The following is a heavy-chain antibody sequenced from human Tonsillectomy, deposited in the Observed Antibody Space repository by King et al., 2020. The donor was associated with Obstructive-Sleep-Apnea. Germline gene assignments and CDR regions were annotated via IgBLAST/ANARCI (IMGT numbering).Heavy chain of an antibody. J-gene: IGHJ6*02. CDR3: AHSRGWKENFLDV. CDR1: GFSISTSRGG. CDR2: IYFGDAK. Sequence: TLKESGPTLVKPTQTLTLTFNFSGFSISTSRGGVGWIRQPPGKALEWLGVIYFGDAKRYSPHLKSRLTNTKDTTKNQVVLTMTNMDPVDTATYYCAHSRGWKENFLDVWGQGTTVTVSS. V-gene: IGHV2-5*02. D-gene: IGHD2/OR15-2a*01.